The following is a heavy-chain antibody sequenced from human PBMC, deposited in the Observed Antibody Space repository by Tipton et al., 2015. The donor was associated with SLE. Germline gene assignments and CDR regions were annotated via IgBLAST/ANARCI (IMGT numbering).Heavy chain of an antibody. CDR3: ALYSYGY. D-gene: IGHD5-18*01. CDR1: GFTFSSYA. J-gene: IGHJ4*02. CDR2: INHSGST. V-gene: IGHV4-34*08. Sequence: LRLSCAASGFTFSSYAMHWVRQPPGKGLEWIGEINHSGSTNYNPSLKSRVTISVDTSKNQFSLKLSSVTAADTAVYYCALYSYGYWGQGTLVTVSS.